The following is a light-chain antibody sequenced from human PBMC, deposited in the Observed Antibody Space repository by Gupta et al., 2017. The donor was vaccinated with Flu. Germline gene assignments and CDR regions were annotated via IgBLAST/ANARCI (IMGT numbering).Light chain of an antibody. J-gene: IGKJ3*01. Sequence: EVVLTQSPGTLSLSPGEGATLSCRASRSVSSSYIAWYQQKPGQAPRLLIYGASTRATGIPDRFSGSGSGTDFTLTINRLEPEDSAIYYCQQYGNSPRFTFGPGTKVDIK. CDR3: QQYGNSPRFT. V-gene: IGKV3-20*01. CDR1: RSVSSSY. CDR2: GAS.